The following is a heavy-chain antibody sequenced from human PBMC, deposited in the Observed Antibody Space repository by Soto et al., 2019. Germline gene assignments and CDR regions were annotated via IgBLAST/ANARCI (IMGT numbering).Heavy chain of an antibody. D-gene: IGHD3-22*01. CDR3: ARGAPTKIFVVMDDAFEI. J-gene: IGHJ3*02. CDR1: GATLNTFIKYG. V-gene: IGHV1-69*12. CDR2: IIHVFGTA. Sequence: QVQLVQSGAEVKRPGSSVKVSCKACGATLNTFIKYGITWVRQAPGQGLEWMGGIIHVFGTAHYAQKLQGSVTISADDSTRTAYMELSSLISKDTAVYFCARGAPTKIFVVMDDAFEIWGQGTMVTVSS.